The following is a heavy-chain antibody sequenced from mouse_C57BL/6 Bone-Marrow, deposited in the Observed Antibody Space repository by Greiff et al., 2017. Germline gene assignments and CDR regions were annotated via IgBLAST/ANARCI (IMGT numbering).Heavy chain of an antibody. CDR2: SYIGNGYT. V-gene: IGHV1-58*01. J-gene: IGHJ2*01. CDR3: ARDDNYRYFDY. D-gene: IGHD2-1*01. CDR1: GYTFTSYG. Sequence: VQLQQSGAELVRPGSSVKMSCKTSGYTFTSYGINWVKQRPGQGLEWIGYSYIGNGYTEYNEQFKGKATLTSDTSASTAYMQLSSLTTEDSAIYYGARDDNYRYFDYWGQGTTLTVSA.